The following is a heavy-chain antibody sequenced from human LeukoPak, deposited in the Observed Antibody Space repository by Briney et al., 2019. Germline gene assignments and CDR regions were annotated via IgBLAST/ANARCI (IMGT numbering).Heavy chain of an antibody. CDR1: GGTFSSYT. V-gene: IGHV1-69*02. CDR3: ARKYDFWSGEYNWFDP. D-gene: IGHD3-3*01. Sequence: SVKVSCKASGGTFSSYTISWVRQAPGQGLEWMGRIIPILGIANYAQKFQGRVTITADKSTSTAYMELSSLRSEDTAVYYCARKYDFWSGEYNWFDPWGQGTLVTVSS. J-gene: IGHJ5*02. CDR2: IIPILGIA.